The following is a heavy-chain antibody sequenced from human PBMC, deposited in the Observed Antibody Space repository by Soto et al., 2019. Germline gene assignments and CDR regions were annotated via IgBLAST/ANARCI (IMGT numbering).Heavy chain of an antibody. Sequence: GGSLRLSCAASGFTFSSYGMHWVRQAPGKGLEWVAVISYDGSNKYYADSVKGRFTISRDNSKNTLYLQMNSLRAEDTAVYYCAKGDSGYDLGFDYWGQGTLVTVSS. D-gene: IGHD5-12*01. CDR3: AKGDSGYDLGFDY. CDR1: GFTFSSYG. V-gene: IGHV3-30*18. CDR2: ISYDGSNK. J-gene: IGHJ4*02.